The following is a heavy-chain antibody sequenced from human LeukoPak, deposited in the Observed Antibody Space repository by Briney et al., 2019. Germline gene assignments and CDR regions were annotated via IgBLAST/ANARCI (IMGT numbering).Heavy chain of an antibody. CDR2: IYPGDSDT. J-gene: IGHJ5*02. V-gene: IGHV5-51*01. D-gene: IGHD2-2*03. CDR1: GYSFTSYW. CDR3: ARHGECSSTSCPEGFDP. Sequence: GESLKISCKGSGYSFTSYWIGWVRQMPGKGLEWMGIIYPGDSDTRYSPSFQGQVTISADKSISTAYLQWSSLKASDTAMYYCARHGECSSTSCPEGFDPWGQGTLVTVSS.